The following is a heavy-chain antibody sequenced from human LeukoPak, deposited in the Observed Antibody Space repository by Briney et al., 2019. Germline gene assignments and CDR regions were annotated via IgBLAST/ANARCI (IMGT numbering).Heavy chain of an antibody. V-gene: IGHV1-46*01. CDR1: GYTFIIYQ. CDR2: INPSGGST. D-gene: IGHD5-12*01. CDR3: ARDSGYDGDY. Sequence: ASVKVSCKPSGYTFIIYQMHWVRQAPGQGLEWMGIINPSGGSTSYAQKFQGRVTMTRDTSTSTVYMELSSLRSEDTAVYFCARDSGYDGDYWGQGTLVTVSS. J-gene: IGHJ4*02.